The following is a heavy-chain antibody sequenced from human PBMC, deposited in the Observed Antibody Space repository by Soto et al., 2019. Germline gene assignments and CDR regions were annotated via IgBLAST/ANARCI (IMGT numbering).Heavy chain of an antibody. CDR3: ARLRYFDWLDFYY. Sequence: SETLSLTCTVSGGSISSYYWSWIRQPPGKGLEWIGYIYYSGSTNYNPSLKSRVTISVDTSKNQFSLKLSSVTAADTAVYYCARLRYFDWLDFYYWGQGTLVTVSS. CDR2: IYYSGST. V-gene: IGHV4-59*01. D-gene: IGHD3-9*01. CDR1: GGSISSYY. J-gene: IGHJ4*02.